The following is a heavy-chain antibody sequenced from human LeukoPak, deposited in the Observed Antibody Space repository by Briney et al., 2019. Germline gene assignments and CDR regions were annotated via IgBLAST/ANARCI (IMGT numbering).Heavy chain of an antibody. D-gene: IGHD4-17*01. J-gene: IGHJ5*02. CDR3: ARASDDYGSFNWFDP. CDR1: GFTVSSNY. CDR2: IYSGGST. V-gene: IGHV3-53*01. Sequence: GGSLRLSCAASGFTVSSNYMSWVRQAPGKGLEWVSVIYSGGSTYYADSVKGRFTISRDDSKNTLYLQMNSLRAEDTAVYYCARASDDYGSFNWFDPWGQGTLVTVSS.